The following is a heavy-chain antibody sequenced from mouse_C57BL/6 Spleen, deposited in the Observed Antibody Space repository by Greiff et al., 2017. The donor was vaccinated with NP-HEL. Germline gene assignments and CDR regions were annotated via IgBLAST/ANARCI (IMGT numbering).Heavy chain of an antibody. Sequence: VQLQQPGAELVKPGASVKLSCKASGYTFTSYWMHWVKQRPGQGLEWIGMIHPNSGSTNYNEKFKSKATLTVDKSSSTAYMQLSSLTSEDSAVYYCASIYYDYDEGYFDVWGTGTTVTVSS. J-gene: IGHJ1*03. V-gene: IGHV1-64*01. D-gene: IGHD2-4*01. CDR3: ASIYYDYDEGYFDV. CDR2: IHPNSGST. CDR1: GYTFTSYW.